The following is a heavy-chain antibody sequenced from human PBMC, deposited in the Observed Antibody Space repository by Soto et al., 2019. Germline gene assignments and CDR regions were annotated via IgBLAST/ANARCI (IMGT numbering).Heavy chain of an antibody. D-gene: IGHD4-17*01. Sequence: ASVKVSCKASGYTFTSYYMHWVRQAPGQGLEWMGIINPSGGSTSYAQKFQGRVTMTRDTSTSTVYMELSSLRSEDTAVYYCARANGDYGGYYYFDYWGQGNLVTVSS. V-gene: IGHV1-46*01. CDR2: INPSGGST. J-gene: IGHJ4*02. CDR3: ARANGDYGGYYYFDY. CDR1: GYTFTSYY.